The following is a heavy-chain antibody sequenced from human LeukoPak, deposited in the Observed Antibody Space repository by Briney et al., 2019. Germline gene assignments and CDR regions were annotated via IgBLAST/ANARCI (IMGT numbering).Heavy chain of an antibody. J-gene: IGHJ4*02. D-gene: IGHD3-10*01. CDR2: INHSGST. Sequence: KPSETLSLTCAVYGGSFSGYYWSWIRQPPVKGLEWIGEINHSGSTNYNPSLKSRVTISVDTSKNQFSLKLSSVTAADTAVYYCAPRGGSGSYPIDYWGQGTLVTVSS. CDR3: APRGGSGSYPIDY. CDR1: GGSFSGYY. V-gene: IGHV4-34*01.